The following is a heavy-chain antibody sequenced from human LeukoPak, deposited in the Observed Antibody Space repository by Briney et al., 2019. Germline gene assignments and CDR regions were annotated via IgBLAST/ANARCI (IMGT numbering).Heavy chain of an antibody. CDR2: IIPILGIA. CDR1: GGTFISYT. J-gene: IGHJ4*02. D-gene: IGHD5-24*01. V-gene: IGHV1-69*02. CDR3: ASGRDGYIDYFDY. Sequence: ASVKVYCKASGGTFISYTISLVRQAPGQGLEWMGRIIPILGIANYAQKVQCRVMITAYKSTTTDYIEQSNQRAEHKAEYYCASGRDGYIDYFDYWGQGTLVTVSS.